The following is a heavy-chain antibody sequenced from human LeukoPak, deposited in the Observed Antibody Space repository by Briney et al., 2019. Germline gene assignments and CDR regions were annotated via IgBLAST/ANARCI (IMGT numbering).Heavy chain of an antibody. CDR1: GFTFSNAW. J-gene: IGHJ4*02. Sequence: GGSLTLSCAASGFTFSNAWMSWVRQAPGKGLEWVGRIKSKTDGGTTDYAAPVKGRFTISRDDSKNTLYLQMNSLKTEDTAVYYCTTDAVVVITPDYWGQGTLVTVSS. CDR2: IKSKTDGGTT. V-gene: IGHV3-15*01. CDR3: TTDAVVVITPDY. D-gene: IGHD3-22*01.